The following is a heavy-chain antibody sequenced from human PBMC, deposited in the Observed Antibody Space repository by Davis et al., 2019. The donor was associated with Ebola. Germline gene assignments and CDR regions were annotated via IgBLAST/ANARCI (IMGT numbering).Heavy chain of an antibody. Sequence: SETLSLTCAVYGGSLSAYFWSWIRQPPEKGLEWIGEISHHNGDTNYNPSLRSRVAISVDSSKNQFSLEISSVTAEDTATYYCARTTKTNIEDSGLWYNSFDSWGQGVLVSVSS. J-gene: IGHJ5*01. CDR1: GGSLSAYF. V-gene: IGHV4-34*01. CDR3: ARTTKTNIEDSGLWYNSFDS. D-gene: IGHD4-17*01. CDR2: ISHHNGDT.